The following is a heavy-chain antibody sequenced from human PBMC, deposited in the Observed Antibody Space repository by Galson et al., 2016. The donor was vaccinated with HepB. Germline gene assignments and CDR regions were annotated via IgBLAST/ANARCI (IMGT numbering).Heavy chain of an antibody. D-gene: IGHD3-10*01. CDR3: ARLFASGRKYDAFDI. Sequence: SETLSLTCTVSGGSVTASPYYYAWIRQPPGKGLEWIGTLSYSGSAYYNPSLKSHFTISMGASRNQFSLHLTSVTAADTAVYYCARLFASGRKYDAFDIWGQGTVVTVSS. J-gene: IGHJ3*02. CDR1: GGSVTASPYY. CDR2: LSYSGSA. V-gene: IGHV4-39*01.